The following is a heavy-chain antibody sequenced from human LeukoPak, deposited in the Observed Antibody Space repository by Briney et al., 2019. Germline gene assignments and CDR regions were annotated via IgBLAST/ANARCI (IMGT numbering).Heavy chain of an antibody. CDR3: ATYYCSTTSCYPYFFDY. D-gene: IGHD2-2*01. J-gene: IGHJ4*02. CDR1: GYPFTRYG. CDR2: INPDNGNT. V-gene: IGHV1-18*01. Sequence: ASVKVSCKASGYPFTRYGISWVRQAPGQGLEWMGWINPDNGNTKYAQKFQGRVTMTTDTSTSTAHMELRSLRSDDTAVYYRATYYCSTTSCYPYFFDYWGQGTLVTVSS.